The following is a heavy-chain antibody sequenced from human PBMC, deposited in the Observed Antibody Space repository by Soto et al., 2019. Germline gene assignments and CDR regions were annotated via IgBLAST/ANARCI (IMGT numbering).Heavy chain of an antibody. V-gene: IGHV3-33*01. D-gene: IGHD3-22*01. CDR2: IWYDGSNK. J-gene: IGHJ3*02. CDR3: ARGGVLVVITPDAFDI. CDR1: GFTFSSYG. Sequence: GGSLRLSCAASGFTFSSYGMHWVRQAPGKGLEWVAVIWYDGSNKYYADSVKGRFTISRDNSKNTLYLQMNSLRAEDTAVYYCARGGVLVVITPDAFDIWGQGTMVTVSS.